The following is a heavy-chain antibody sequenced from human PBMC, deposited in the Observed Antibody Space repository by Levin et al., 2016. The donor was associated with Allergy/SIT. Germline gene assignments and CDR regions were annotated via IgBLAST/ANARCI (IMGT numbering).Heavy chain of an antibody. D-gene: IGHD4-23*01. V-gene: IGHV3-23*01. CDR3: AKDLRRDYGGD. CDR2: ISGSGDGT. Sequence: GESLKISCAASGFTFSNYAMTWVRQAPGKGLEWVSAISGSGDGTYYADSVKGRFTISRDNSKNRVSLQMNSLRAEDTAIYYCAKDLRRDYGGDWGRGTLVTVSS. J-gene: IGHJ4*02. CDR1: GFTFSNYA.